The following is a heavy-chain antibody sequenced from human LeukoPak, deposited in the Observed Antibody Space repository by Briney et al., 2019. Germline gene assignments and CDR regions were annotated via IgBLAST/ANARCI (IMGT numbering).Heavy chain of an antibody. CDR2: ITSSGESR. V-gene: IGHV3-23*01. CDR3: ARDRPNYYESNGHYYRRDGDY. CDR1: GFTFRGYV. J-gene: IGHJ4*02. Sequence: GGSVRLLCSAWGFTFRGYVMSGVGQAPEKGLEWVSSITSSGESRWYGGSVKGQFTISRDNSKNALYLQMNSLRAEDTAVYYCARDRPNYYESNGHYYRRDGDYWGLGILVTVSS. D-gene: IGHD3-22*01.